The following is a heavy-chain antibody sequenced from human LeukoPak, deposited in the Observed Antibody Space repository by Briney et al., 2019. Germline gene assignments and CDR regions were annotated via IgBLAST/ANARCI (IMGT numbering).Heavy chain of an antibody. V-gene: IGHV4-4*07. Sequence: TSETLSLTCTVSGGSISSYYWSWIRQPAGKGLEWIGRIYTSGSTNYNPSLKSRVTMSVDTSKNQFSLKLSSVTAADTAVYYCASAVLGSIRGWYFDCWGQGTLVTVSS. J-gene: IGHJ4*02. CDR2: IYTSGST. D-gene: IGHD2-2*01. CDR1: GGSISSYY. CDR3: ASAVLGSIRGWYFDC.